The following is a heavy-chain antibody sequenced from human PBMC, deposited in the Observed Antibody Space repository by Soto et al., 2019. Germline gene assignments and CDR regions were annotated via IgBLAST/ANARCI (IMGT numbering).Heavy chain of an antibody. Sequence: GASVKVSCKASGYTFTIYGISWVRQAPGQGLEWMGWISAYNGNTNYAQKLQGRVTMTTDTSKSTAYMELSSLRSDDTAVYYSARESITVTKGPDYYGMDVSGQGTTVTVSS. CDR2: ISAYNGNT. J-gene: IGHJ6*02. D-gene: IGHD4-17*01. CDR3: ARESITVTKGPDYYGMDV. CDR1: GYTFTIYG. V-gene: IGHV1-18*01.